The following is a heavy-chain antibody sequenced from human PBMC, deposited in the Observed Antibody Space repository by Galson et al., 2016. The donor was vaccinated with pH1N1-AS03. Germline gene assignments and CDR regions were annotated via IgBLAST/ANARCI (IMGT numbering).Heavy chain of an antibody. CDR3: AHSRVAVEASGAFDV. D-gene: IGHD6-19*01. CDR1: GMSLSTSAVG. Sequence: PALVKPTQTLTLTCTFSGMSLSTSAVGVGWIRQPPGKALEWLAVIYGDDDKSYSPSLKSRLTITKDTSKNEVVLTMTNMDPADTGTYYCAHSRVAVEASGAFDVWGQGTTVTVSS. CDR2: IYGDDDK. J-gene: IGHJ3*01. V-gene: IGHV2-5*02.